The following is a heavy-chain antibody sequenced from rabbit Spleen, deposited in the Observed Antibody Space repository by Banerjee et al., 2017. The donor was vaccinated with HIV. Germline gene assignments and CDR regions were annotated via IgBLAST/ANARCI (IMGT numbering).Heavy chain of an antibody. CDR3: ARDTGSSFSTYGMDL. V-gene: IGHV1S45*01. CDR1: GISFSAYNF. D-gene: IGHD8-1*01. CDR2: IDTGSRDFT. Sequence: QEQLVESGGGLVQPEGSLTLTCTASGISFSAYNFMCWVRQAPGKGLEWIACIDTGSRDFTYYASWAKGRFTISKTSSTTVTLQMTSLTVADTATYFCARDTGSSFSTYGMDLWGPGTLVTVS. J-gene: IGHJ6*01.